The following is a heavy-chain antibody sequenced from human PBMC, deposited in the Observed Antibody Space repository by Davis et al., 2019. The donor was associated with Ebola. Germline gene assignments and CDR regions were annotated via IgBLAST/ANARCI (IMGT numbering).Heavy chain of an antibody. Sequence: GESLKISCAASGFTFTRYSMNWVRQAPGKGLEWVSYISSSSSTIYYADSVKGRFTISRDNAKNSLYLQMNSPRDEDTAVYFCARAGVNSYDSSGYYYDYWGQGTLVTVSS. CDR3: ARAGVNSYDSSGYYYDY. J-gene: IGHJ4*02. CDR1: GFTFTRYS. D-gene: IGHD3-22*01. V-gene: IGHV3-48*02. CDR2: ISSSSSTI.